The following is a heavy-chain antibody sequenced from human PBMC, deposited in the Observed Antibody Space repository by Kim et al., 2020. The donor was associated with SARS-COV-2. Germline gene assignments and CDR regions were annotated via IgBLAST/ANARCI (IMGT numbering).Heavy chain of an antibody. CDR1: VFAFRTYT. V-gene: IGHV3-21*01. Sequence: GGSLRLSCVATVFAFRTYTMNWVRQVPGKGLEWVSSISESSGYIYYPDSVKGRFFVSRDNAKNSLYLQMNSLRAEDSGIYYCTRDVIVSQQAALMVGDWWGQGTLVTVSS. J-gene: IGHJ4*01. CDR3: TRDVIVSQQAALMVGDW. CDR2: ISESSGYI. D-gene: IGHD1-26*01.